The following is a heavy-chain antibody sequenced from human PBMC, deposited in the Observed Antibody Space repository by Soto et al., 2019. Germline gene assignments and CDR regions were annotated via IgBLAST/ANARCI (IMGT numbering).Heavy chain of an antibody. CDR2: ISGIGGST. D-gene: IGHD6-13*01. CDR3: ARGSSGYISSWYYFDY. CDR1: GFTFTDYA. J-gene: IGHJ4*02. V-gene: IGHV3-23*01. Sequence: GSLRLSCAASGFTFTDYALSWVRQSPWKGLEWVAIISGIGGSTYLADSVKGRLSISRDNSKNTVSLLMNSLRAEDTAVYFCARGSSGYISSWYYFDYWGRGTLVTVSS.